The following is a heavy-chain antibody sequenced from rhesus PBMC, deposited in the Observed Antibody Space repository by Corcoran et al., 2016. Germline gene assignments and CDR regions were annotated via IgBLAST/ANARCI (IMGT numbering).Heavy chain of an antibody. V-gene: IGHV2S2*01. CDR2: IDWDDDK. Sequence: QVTLKESGPALVKPTQTLTLTCTFSGFSLSTYGMRVSWIRQPPGKAQEWLARIDWDDDKYYSTSLKSRLTISKDTSKNQVVLTMTNMDPVDTATYYCARYDYDINSRSGYFDFWGQGVLVTVSS. J-gene: IGHJ4*01. D-gene: IGHD3-40*01. CDR1: GFSLSTYGMR. CDR3: ARYDYDINSRSGYFDF.